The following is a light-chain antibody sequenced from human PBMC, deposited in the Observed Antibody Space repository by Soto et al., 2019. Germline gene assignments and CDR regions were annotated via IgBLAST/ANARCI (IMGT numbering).Light chain of an antibody. J-gene: IGKJ1*01. CDR2: GAS. CDR3: QQNSNWQGT. CDR1: QSVSSS. V-gene: IGKV3-15*01. Sequence: EIVMTQSPATLSVSPGERATLSYRASQSVSSSLAWYQQKPGQAPRLLIYGASTRATGIPARFSGSGSGTEFTLSISSLQSEDFAVYSCQQNSNWQGTFGQGTKVDIK.